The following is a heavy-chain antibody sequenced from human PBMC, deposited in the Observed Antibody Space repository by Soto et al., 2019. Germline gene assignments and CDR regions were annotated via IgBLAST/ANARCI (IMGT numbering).Heavy chain of an antibody. J-gene: IGHJ6*02. D-gene: IGHD2-2*01. CDR3: ARDGCSSTSRYYYGMDV. CDR2: IWYDGSNK. CDR1: GFTFSSYG. V-gene: IGHV3-33*01. Sequence: QVQLVESGGGVVQPGRSLRLSCAASGFTFSSYGMHWVRQAPGKGLEWVAVIWYDGSNKYYADSVKGRFTISRDNSKNTLYLQMNSLRAEDTAVYYCARDGCSSTSRYYYGMDVWGQGTTVTVSS.